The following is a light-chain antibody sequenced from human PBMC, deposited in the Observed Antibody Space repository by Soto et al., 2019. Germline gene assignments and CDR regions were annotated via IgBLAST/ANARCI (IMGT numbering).Light chain of an antibody. V-gene: IGKV1D-13*01. CDR3: QHFNNYVIT. CDR1: QGISSA. J-gene: IGKJ5*01. CDR2: DAS. Sequence: AIQLTQSPSSLSASVGDRVTITCRASQGISSALAWYQQKPGKAPKLLIYDASSLESGVPSRFSGSGSGTDFTLTISSLQPEDFATYYCQHFNNYVITFGQGTRLEIK.